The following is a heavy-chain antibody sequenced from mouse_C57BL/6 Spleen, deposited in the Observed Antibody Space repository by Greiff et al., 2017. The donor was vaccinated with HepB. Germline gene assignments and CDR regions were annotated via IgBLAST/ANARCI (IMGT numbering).Heavy chain of an antibody. CDR3: ARVNYGSFYWYFDV. Sequence: EVQLQQSGPELVKPGASVKISCKASGYTFTDYYMNWVKQSHGKSLEWIGDINPNNGGTSYNQKFKGKATLTVDKSSSTAYMELRSLTSEDSAVYYCARVNYGSFYWYFDVWGTGTTVTVSS. CDR1: GYTFTDYY. V-gene: IGHV1-26*01. CDR2: INPNNGGT. D-gene: IGHD1-1*01. J-gene: IGHJ1*03.